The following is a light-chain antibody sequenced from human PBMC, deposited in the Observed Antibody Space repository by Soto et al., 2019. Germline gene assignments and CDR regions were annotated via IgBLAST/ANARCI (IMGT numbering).Light chain of an antibody. CDR2: DVS. CDR1: SSDVGGYNY. V-gene: IGLV2-14*01. Sequence: QSVLTQPASVSGFPGQSITISCTGTSSDVGGYNYVSWYQQHPGQAPELMIYDVSSRSSGVSDRFAGSKSGNTASLTISGLQVEDEGDYYCSSYTSVSTYVFGTGTKLTVL. CDR3: SSYTSVSTYV. J-gene: IGLJ1*01.